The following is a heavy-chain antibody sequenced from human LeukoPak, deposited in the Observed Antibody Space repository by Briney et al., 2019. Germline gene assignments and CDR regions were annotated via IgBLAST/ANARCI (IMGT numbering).Heavy chain of an antibody. V-gene: IGHV7-4-1*02. CDR2: INTNTGNP. CDR3: ARDLRITMVRWPNDAFDI. D-gene: IGHD3-10*01. J-gene: IGHJ3*02. Sequence: GASVKVSCKASGYTFTSYGISWVRQAPGQGLEWMGWINTNTGNPTYAQGFTGRFVFSLDTSVSTAYLQISSLKAGDTAVYYCARDLRITMVRWPNDAFDIWGQGTMVTVSS. CDR1: GYTFTSYG.